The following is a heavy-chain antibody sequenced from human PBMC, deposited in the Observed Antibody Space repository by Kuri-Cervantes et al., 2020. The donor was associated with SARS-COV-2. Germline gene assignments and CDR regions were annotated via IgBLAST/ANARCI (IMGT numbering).Heavy chain of an antibody. CDR3: ARGPYNWNYKKYYYYMDV. V-gene: IGHV3-48*01. CDR1: GFTFSSHS. CDR2: ISSSSSTI. J-gene: IGHJ6*03. Sequence: LSLTCAASGFTFSSHSMNWVRQAPGKGLEWVSYISSSSSTIYYADSVKGRFTISRDNAKNSLYLQMNSLRAEDTAVYYCARGPYNWNYKKYYYYMDVWGKGTTVTVSS. D-gene: IGHD1-7*01.